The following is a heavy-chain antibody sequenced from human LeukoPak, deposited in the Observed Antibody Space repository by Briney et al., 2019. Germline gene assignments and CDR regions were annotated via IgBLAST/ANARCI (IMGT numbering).Heavy chain of an antibody. CDR3: ARGDFCSKSNCYLRPMDV. CDR1: GGSISDYY. CDR2: IYYSGST. J-gene: IGHJ6*03. V-gene: IGHV4-59*01. D-gene: IGHD3-3*01. Sequence: SETLSLTCTVSGGSISDYYWNWIRQPPGKGLEWIGYIYYSGSTTYNPSLKSRVTMSVDTAKNQFSLKLRSVTAADTAVYFCARGDFCSKSNCYLRPMDVWGKGTTVTVSS.